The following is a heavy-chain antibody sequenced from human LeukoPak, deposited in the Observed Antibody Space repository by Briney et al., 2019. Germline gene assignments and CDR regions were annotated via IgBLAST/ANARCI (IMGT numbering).Heavy chain of an antibody. Sequence: SATLSLTCTVSCGSISSYYWSWIRQPAGKGLEWIGRIYTSGSTNYNPSLKSRVTMSVDTSKNQFSLKLSSVTAADTAVYYCARDRGYCSSTSCYTDFDYWGQGTLVTVSS. V-gene: IGHV4-4*07. D-gene: IGHD2-2*02. CDR1: CGSISSYY. CDR2: IYTSGST. J-gene: IGHJ4*02. CDR3: ARDRGYCSSTSCYTDFDY.